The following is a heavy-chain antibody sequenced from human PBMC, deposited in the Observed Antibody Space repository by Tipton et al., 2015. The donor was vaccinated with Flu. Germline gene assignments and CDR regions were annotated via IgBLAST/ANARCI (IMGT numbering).Heavy chain of an antibody. CDR2: MYNSEYT. Sequence: TLSLTCTVSGGSISSFYWNWIRQPPGKGLEWIGYMYNSEYTKYNPSLKSRVTISVDTSKKQFSLQLRSVTAADTAVYYCARDPSLGMPDYFDYWGQGTLVTASS. D-gene: IGHD2-2*01. CDR1: GGSISSFY. V-gene: IGHV4-59*12. CDR3: ARDPSLGMPDYFDY. J-gene: IGHJ4*02.